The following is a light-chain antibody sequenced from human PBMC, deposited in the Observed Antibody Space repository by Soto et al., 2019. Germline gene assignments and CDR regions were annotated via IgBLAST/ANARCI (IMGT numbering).Light chain of an antibody. CDR2: GAS. Sequence: EIGLTQSPGTLSLSPGERATLSCRASQSVSSRYLGWYQQKPGQAPRLLIYGASSRATDIPDRFSGRGSGTDFTLTISRLEPEDFAVYYCQQYGSSPTFGQGTRLEIK. CDR3: QQYGSSPT. J-gene: IGKJ5*01. V-gene: IGKV3-20*01. CDR1: QSVSSRY.